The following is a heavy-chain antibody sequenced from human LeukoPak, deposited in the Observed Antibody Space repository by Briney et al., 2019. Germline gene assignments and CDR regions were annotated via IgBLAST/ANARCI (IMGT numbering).Heavy chain of an antibody. Sequence: SGGSLRLSCAASGFTFSSYAMSWVRQAPGKGLEWVSIIYIGDNPHYADSVKGRFTISRHNSKNTLYLQMNNLRAEDTAVYYCARVRPWVFDYWGQGTLVTVSS. CDR2: IYIGDNP. CDR1: GFTFSSYA. CDR3: ARVRPWVFDY. J-gene: IGHJ4*02. V-gene: IGHV3-53*04.